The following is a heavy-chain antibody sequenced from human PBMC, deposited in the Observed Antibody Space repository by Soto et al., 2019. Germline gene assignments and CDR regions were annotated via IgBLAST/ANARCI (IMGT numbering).Heavy chain of an antibody. D-gene: IGHD2-2*01. CDR3: AREYCSSACYFFGY. J-gene: IGHJ4*02. Sequence: AAEFTCIDYGGRRILQEPGKGLEWVAVIFYDGSNKYYADSVKGRFTISRDNSKDMLYLQMNSLRAEDTAVYYCAREYCSSACYFFGYRGQGTPVIVSS. V-gene: IGHV3-33*08. CDR1: EFTCIDYG. CDR2: IFYDGSNK.